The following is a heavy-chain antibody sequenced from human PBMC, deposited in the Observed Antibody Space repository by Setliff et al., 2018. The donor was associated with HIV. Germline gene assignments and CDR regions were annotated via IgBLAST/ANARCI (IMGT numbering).Heavy chain of an antibody. V-gene: IGHV4-31*03. Sequence: PSETLSLTCTVSGGSISTGDYYWAWIRHYPGKGLEWNGYIFYKGSTFYNPSLKSRVSISVLRSTDQFFLRLNSVTAADTAVYYCVRTNYYYYYMDVWGKGTTVTVSS. CDR1: GGSISTGDYY. CDR2: IFYKGST. CDR3: VRTNYYYYYMDV. J-gene: IGHJ6*03.